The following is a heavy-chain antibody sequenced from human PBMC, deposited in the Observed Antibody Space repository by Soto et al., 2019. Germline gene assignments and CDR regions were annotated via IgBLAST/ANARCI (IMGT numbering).Heavy chain of an antibody. V-gene: IGHV1-69*13. D-gene: IGHD4-4*01. CDR2: IIPIVGTA. J-gene: IGHJ6*02. Sequence: SVKVSCKASGGTFSSYAISWVRQAPGQGLEWMGGIIPIVGTANYAQKFQGRVTITADESTGTAYMELSSLRSEDTAVYYCARASNYRLNYYYYGMDVWGQGTTVTVSS. CDR3: ARASNYRLNYYYYGMDV. CDR1: GGTFSSYA.